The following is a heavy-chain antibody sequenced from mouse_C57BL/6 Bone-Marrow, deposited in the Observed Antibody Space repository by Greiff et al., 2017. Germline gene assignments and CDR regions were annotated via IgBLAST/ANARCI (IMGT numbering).Heavy chain of an antibody. CDR3: TTDGNSDY. Sequence: EVMLVESGAELVRPGASVKLSCTASGFNIKDDYMHWVKQRPEQGLEWIGWIDPENGDTEYASKFQGKATITADTSSNTAYLQLSSLPSEDTAVYYCTTDGNSDYWGQGTTLTVSS. CDR1: GFNIKDDY. V-gene: IGHV14-4*01. CDR2: IDPENGDT. D-gene: IGHD2-1*01. J-gene: IGHJ2*01.